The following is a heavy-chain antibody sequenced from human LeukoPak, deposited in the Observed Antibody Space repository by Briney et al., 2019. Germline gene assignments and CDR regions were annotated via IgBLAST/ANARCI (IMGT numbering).Heavy chain of an antibody. Sequence: PSETLSLTCTVSGYSISSGYYWGWIRQPPGKGLELIGSIYHSGSTYYNPSLKSRVTISVDTSKNQFSLKLSSVTAADTAVYYCSVEMATIEGSYFDYWGQGTLVTVSS. V-gene: IGHV4-38-2*02. J-gene: IGHJ4*02. CDR1: GYSISSGYY. CDR3: SVEMATIEGSYFDY. D-gene: IGHD5-24*01. CDR2: IYHSGST.